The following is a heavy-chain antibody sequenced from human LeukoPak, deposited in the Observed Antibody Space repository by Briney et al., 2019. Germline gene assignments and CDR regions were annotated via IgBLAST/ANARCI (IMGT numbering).Heavy chain of an antibody. D-gene: IGHD6-19*01. CDR1: GGSISSYY. V-gene: IGHV4-59*01. CDR3: ARELNSSGWTSDDAFDI. J-gene: IGHJ3*02. Sequence: SETLSLTCTVSGGSISSYYWSWIRQPPGKGLEWIGYIYYSGSTNYNPSLKSRVTISVDTSKNQFSLKLSSVTAADTAVYYCARELNSSGWTSDDAFDIWGQGTMVTVSS. CDR2: IYYSGST.